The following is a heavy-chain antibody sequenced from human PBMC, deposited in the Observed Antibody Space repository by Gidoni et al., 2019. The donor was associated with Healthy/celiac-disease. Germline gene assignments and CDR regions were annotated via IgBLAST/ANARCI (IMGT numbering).Heavy chain of an antibody. CDR2: IRSKANSYAT. V-gene: IGHV3-73*02. CDR1: GFTFSGSA. J-gene: IGHJ6*03. CDR3: TRSSDIVVVPAAISLGYYYYYMDV. Sequence: EVQLVESGGGLVQPGGSLKLSCAASGFTFSGSAMHWVRQASGKGLGWFVRIRSKANSYATAYAASVKGRFTISRDDSKNTAYLQMNSLKTEDTAVYYCTRSSDIVVVPAAISLGYYYYYMDVWGKGTTVTVSS. D-gene: IGHD2-2*01.